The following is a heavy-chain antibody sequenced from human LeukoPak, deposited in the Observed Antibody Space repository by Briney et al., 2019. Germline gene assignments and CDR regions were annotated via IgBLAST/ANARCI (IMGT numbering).Heavy chain of an antibody. V-gene: IGHV4-31*03. CDR1: GGSISSGGYY. CDR3: ARDQDDGSGTSHWFDP. J-gene: IGHJ5*02. D-gene: IGHD3-10*01. CDR2: IYYSGST. Sequence: PSETLSLTCTVSGGSISSGGYYWSWIRQHPGKGLEWIGYIYYSGSTYYNPSLKSRVTISVDTSKNQFSLKLSSVTAADTAVYYCARDQDDGSGTSHWFDPWGQGTLVTVSS.